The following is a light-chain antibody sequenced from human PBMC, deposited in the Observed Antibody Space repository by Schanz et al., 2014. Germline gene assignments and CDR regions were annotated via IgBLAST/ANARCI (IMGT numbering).Light chain of an antibody. CDR1: NTDVGSTYL. V-gene: IGLV2-14*02. J-gene: IGLJ3*02. CDR3: SSFAGSTNWV. Sequence: QSALTQPASVSASPGQSITISCTGTNTDVGSTYLVSWYQQHPGEAPKLLILGGSIRPSGVPDRFSGSKSGNTASLTVSGLQAEDEADYYCSSFAGSTNWVFGGGTKVTVL. CDR2: GGS.